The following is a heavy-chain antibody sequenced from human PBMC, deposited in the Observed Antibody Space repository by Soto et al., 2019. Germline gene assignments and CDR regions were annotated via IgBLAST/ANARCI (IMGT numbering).Heavy chain of an antibody. Sequence: QVQLQQSGPGLVKPSETLSLTCSVSSGPTSSHNWGWIRQTPGRGLEWIGYVYSTGGTSYNPSLNSRVTISADTSTNRISLTLTSVTAADTAVYYCVRQGIGNLHGLVEVWGQGTTVRVSS. V-gene: IGHV4-59*08. D-gene: IGHD1-1*01. CDR1: SGPTSSHN. CDR3: VRQGIGNLHGLVEV. J-gene: IGHJ6*02. CDR2: VYSTGGT.